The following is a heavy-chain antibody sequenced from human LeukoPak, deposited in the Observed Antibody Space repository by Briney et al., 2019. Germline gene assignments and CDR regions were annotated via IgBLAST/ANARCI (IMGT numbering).Heavy chain of an antibody. CDR3: ARRSHTIFGVVNHFDY. Sequence: SETLSLTCAVYGGSFSGYYWSWIRQPPGKGLEWIGEINHSGSTNYNPSLKSRVTISVDTSKNQFPLKLSSVTAADTAVYYCARRSHTIFGVVNHFDYWGQGTLVTVSS. D-gene: IGHD3-3*01. CDR2: INHSGST. CDR1: GGSFSGYY. J-gene: IGHJ4*02. V-gene: IGHV4-34*01.